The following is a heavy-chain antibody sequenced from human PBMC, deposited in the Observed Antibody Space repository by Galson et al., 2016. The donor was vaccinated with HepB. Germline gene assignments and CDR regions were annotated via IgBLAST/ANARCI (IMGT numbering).Heavy chain of an antibody. CDR1: GDSVSNNYAA. J-gene: IGHJ4*02. V-gene: IGHV6-1*01. CDR2: TYYRSKWYN. D-gene: IGHD3-22*01. CDR3: AREIHKYFYDSSGYDY. Sequence: CAISGDSVSNNYAAWNWIRQSPSRGLEWLGRTYYRSKWYNDYANSVKSRVTINSDTSKNQFSLLLKSVTPDDTAVYYCAREIHKYFYDSSGYDYWGQGSLGTVSS.